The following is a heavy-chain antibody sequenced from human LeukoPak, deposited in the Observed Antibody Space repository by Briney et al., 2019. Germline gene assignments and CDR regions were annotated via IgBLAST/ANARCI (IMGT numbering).Heavy chain of an antibody. CDR2: VNPNDGST. J-gene: IGHJ4*02. CDR1: GYTFTSYL. D-gene: IGHD1-26*01. CDR3: AKEWEGTYYFDY. V-gene: IGHV1-46*01. Sequence: ASVKVSCKASGYTFTSYLIHWVRQAPGQGLEWVGRVNPNDGSTIYAQRFQGRVTMTRDTSTNTVYLELTSLRSEDTAVYYCAKEWEGTYYFDYWGQGTLVTVSS.